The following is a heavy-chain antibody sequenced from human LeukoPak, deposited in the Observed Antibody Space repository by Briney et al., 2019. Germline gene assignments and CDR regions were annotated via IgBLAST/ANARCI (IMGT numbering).Heavy chain of an antibody. V-gene: IGHV3-23*01. CDR1: GFNFSSYT. Sequence: GGSLRLSCAACGFNFSSYTMSWVRQAPGKGLERVSSISNSGGSTYYADSVKGRFTISRDNSKNTLYLQMNSLRVEDTAVYYCARKEVTKNAFDIWGQRTMVTVSS. CDR3: ARKEVTKNAFDI. D-gene: IGHD4-17*01. CDR2: ISNSGGST. J-gene: IGHJ3*02.